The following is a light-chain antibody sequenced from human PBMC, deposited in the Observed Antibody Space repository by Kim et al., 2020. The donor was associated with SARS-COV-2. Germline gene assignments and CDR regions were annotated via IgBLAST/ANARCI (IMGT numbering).Light chain of an antibody. J-gene: IGKJ1*01. CDR1: QSISSSY. CDR3: QQYVSSPRT. V-gene: IGKV3-20*01. CDR2: GES. Sequence: EIVLTQSPGTLSLSPGERATLSCRASQSISSSYLAWYQQKPGQAPRLLIYGESSRATGIPDRFSGSGSGTDFTLTISRLEPEDFAVYYCQQYVSSPRTFVQGTKVDIK.